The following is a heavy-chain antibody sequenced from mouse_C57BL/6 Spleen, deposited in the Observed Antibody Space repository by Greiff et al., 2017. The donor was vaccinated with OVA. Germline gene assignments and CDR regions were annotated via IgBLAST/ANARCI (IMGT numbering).Heavy chain of an antibody. D-gene: IGHD2-1*01. V-gene: IGHV1-52*01. CDR1: GYTFTSYW. Sequence: QVQLKQPGAELVRPGSSVKLSCKASGYTFTSYWMHWVKQRPIQGLEWIGNIDPSDSETHYNQKFKDKATLTVDKSSSTAYMQLSSLTSEDAAVYYCAREGNYGNYCCDYWGQGTTLTVSS. CDR2: IDPSDSET. J-gene: IGHJ2*01. CDR3: AREGNYGNYCCDY.